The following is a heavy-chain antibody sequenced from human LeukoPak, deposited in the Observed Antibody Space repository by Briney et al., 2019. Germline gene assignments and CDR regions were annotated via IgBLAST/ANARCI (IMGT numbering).Heavy chain of an antibody. V-gene: IGHV3-13*01. D-gene: IGHD6-19*01. CDR3: ARGFGYSSGWNNYYHGMDV. J-gene: IGHJ6*02. CDR1: GFTFSSYD. CDR2: IGTAGDT. Sequence: GGSLRLSCAASGFTFSSYDMHWVRQATGKGLEWGSAIGTAGDTYYPGSVKGRFTISRENAKNSLYLQMNSLRAGDTAVYYCARGFGYSSGWNNYYHGMDVWGQGTTVTVSS.